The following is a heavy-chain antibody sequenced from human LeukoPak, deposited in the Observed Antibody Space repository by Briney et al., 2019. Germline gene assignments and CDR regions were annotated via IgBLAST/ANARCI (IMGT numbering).Heavy chain of an antibody. CDR3: ARVHGDYLYYYYGMDV. Sequence: PGGSLRLSCAASGFTFSSYAMHWVRQAPGKGLEWVAVISYDGSNKYYADSVKGRFTISRDNSKNTLYLQMNSLRAEDTAVSYCARVHGDYLYYYYGMDVWGQGTTVTVSS. D-gene: IGHD4-17*01. CDR2: ISYDGSNK. CDR1: GFTFSSYA. V-gene: IGHV3-30-3*01. J-gene: IGHJ6*02.